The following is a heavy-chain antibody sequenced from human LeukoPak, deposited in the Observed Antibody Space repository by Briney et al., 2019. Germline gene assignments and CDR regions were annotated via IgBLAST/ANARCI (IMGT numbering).Heavy chain of an antibody. CDR1: GGSFSGYY. J-gene: IGHJ5*02. D-gene: IGHD5-18*01. Sequence: SETLSLTCAVYGGSFSGYYWSWISQPPGKGLEWIGEINHSGSTNYNPSLKSRVTISVDTSKNQFSLKLSSVTAADTAVYYCARGGYSYGRLKNWFDPWGQGTLVTVSS. V-gene: IGHV4-34*01. CDR2: INHSGST. CDR3: ARGGYSYGRLKNWFDP.